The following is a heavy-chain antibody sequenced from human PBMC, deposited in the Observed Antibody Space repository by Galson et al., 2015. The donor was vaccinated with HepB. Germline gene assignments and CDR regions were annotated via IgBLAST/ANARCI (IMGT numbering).Heavy chain of an antibody. CDR2: IHYSGST. Sequence: SETLSLTCSVSGGSISSSSYYWGWIRQPPGKGLEWIGSIHYSGSTYQNPSLKSRVTISVDTSKNHFSLKLSSVTAADTAVYYCARDTYYGSGSYLWGQGTLVTVSS. CDR3: ARDTYYGSGSYL. V-gene: IGHV4-39*07. J-gene: IGHJ4*02. CDR1: GGSISSSSYY. D-gene: IGHD3-10*01.